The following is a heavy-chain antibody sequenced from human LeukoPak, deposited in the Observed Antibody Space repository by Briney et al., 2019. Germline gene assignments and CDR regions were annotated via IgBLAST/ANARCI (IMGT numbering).Heavy chain of an antibody. J-gene: IGHJ4*02. CDR3: ARGVPNNY. D-gene: IGHD2-2*01. Sequence: GSLRLSCAASGFTFRNYAMSWVRQAPGKGLEWIGEINHSGSTNYNPSLKSRVTISVDTSKNQFSLKLSSVTAADTAVYYCARGVPNNYWGQGTLVTVSS. V-gene: IGHV4-34*01. CDR1: GFTFRNYA. CDR2: INHSGST.